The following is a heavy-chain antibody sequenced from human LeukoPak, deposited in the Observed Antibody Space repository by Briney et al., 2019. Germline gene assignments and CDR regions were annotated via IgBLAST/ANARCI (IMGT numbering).Heavy chain of an antibody. Sequence: ASVKVSCKASGYTFTSYYMHWVRHAPGQGLEWMGIINPSGGSTSYAQKFQGRVTMTRDTSTSTVYMELSSLRSEDTAVYYCARAGDIVVVVAATRLDYWGQGTLVTVSS. V-gene: IGHV1-46*01. D-gene: IGHD2-15*01. CDR2: INPSGGST. CDR3: ARAGDIVVVVAATRLDY. CDR1: GYTFTSYY. J-gene: IGHJ4*02.